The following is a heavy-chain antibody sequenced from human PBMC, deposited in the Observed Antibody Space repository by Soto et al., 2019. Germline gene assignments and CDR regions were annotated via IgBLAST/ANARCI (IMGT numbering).Heavy chain of an antibody. D-gene: IGHD4-17*01. J-gene: IGHJ4*02. CDR2: IYYSGST. V-gene: IGHV4-39*01. CDR3: LGLITVTAKHLDY. Sequence: SETLSLTCTVSGGSISSSSYYWGWIRQPPGKGLEWIGSIYYSGSTYYNPSLKSRVTISVDTSKNQFSLKLSSVTAADTAVYYCLGLITVTAKHLDYWGQGTLVTVSS. CDR1: GGSISSSSYY.